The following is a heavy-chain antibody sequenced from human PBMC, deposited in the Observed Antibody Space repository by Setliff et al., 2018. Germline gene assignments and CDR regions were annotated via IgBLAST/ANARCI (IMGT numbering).Heavy chain of an antibody. V-gene: IGHV4-38-2*02. D-gene: IGHD3-22*01. J-gene: IGHJ5*02. CDR1: GDPMFGASI. CDR3: ARAHTWSLPNDNSGYPGWFDP. Sequence: KPSETLSLTCTVSGDPMFGASIWSWIRQPPGKGLEWIVNIHHSGKAYYNPSLKSRVTMSVDTSKNHVSLKLSSVTAADTAVYYCARAHTWSLPNDNSGYPGWFDPWGQGTLVTVSS. CDR2: IHHSGKA.